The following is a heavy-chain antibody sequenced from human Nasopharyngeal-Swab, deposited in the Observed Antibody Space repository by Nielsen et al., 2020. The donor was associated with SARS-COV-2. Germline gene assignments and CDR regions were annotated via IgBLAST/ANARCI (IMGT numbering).Heavy chain of an antibody. Sequence: ASVKVSCKASGYSFTTNVMDWVRQAPGQGLEWMGIINPSGGSTSYAQKFQGRVTMTRDTSTSTVYMELSSLRSEDTAVYYCARDREVVVVAATNNWFDPWGQGTLVTVSS. D-gene: IGHD2-15*01. J-gene: IGHJ5*02. V-gene: IGHV1-46*01. CDR2: INPSGGST. CDR1: GYSFTTNV. CDR3: ARDREVVVVAATNNWFDP.